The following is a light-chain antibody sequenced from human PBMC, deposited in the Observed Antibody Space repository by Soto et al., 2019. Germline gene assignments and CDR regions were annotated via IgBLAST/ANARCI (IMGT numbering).Light chain of an antibody. CDR2: AAF. Sequence: VLTQSPGTLSLSAGERVTLSCRASQSVASNSIAWYLQKPGQAPRLLIYAAFRRAIGIPDRFRGSGSGTEFIYTISNLQPEDFAVYYCLQYGGSPLTFGGGTRVEVK. V-gene: IGKV3-20*01. CDR3: LQYGGSPLT. J-gene: IGKJ4*01. CDR1: QSVASNS.